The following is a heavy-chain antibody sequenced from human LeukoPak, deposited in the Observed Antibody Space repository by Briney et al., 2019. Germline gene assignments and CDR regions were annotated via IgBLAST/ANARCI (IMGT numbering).Heavy chain of an antibody. J-gene: IGHJ4*02. V-gene: IGHV4-39*06. CDR3: ARDDTYFYDSSGHGFDF. CDR2: IYYIGST. Sequence: SETLSLTCTVSGGSISSSSYYWGWIRQPPWKGLEWIGCIYYIGSTHYNPSLKRRVPISVDTSKNQFTLKLTSVTAADTALYFCARDDTYFYDSSGHGFDFWGQGILVAVSS. D-gene: IGHD3-22*01. CDR1: GGSISSSSYY.